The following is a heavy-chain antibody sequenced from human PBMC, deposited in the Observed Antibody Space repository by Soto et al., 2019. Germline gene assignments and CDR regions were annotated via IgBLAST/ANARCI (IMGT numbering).Heavy chain of an antibody. V-gene: IGHV3-23*01. CDR2: ISGSDGKT. D-gene: IGHD3-3*01. J-gene: IGHJ4*02. Sequence: PGGSLRLSCTTSGFSFASFAMTWVRHAPGKGLEWVATISGSDGKTYYADSVKGRFSISRDTSRNTLYLQMNSLRADETAIYYCAKWSYLDYWGQGTRVTVSS. CDR1: GFSFASFA. CDR3: AKWSYLDY.